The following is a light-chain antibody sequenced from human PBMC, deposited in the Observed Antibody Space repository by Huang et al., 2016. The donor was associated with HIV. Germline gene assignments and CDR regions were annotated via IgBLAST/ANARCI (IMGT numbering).Light chain of an antibody. CDR1: QTISTC. V-gene: IGKV3-11*01. Sequence: EIVLTQSPATLAVSPGDRATLSCRANQTISTCLAWYQQKPGQPPRLLIYDASSRAAGIPVRFSGSGSGTDFTLTISSLEPEDFAVYYCQERYNWPLTFGPGTKVDVK. CDR3: QERYNWPLT. CDR2: DAS. J-gene: IGKJ3*01.